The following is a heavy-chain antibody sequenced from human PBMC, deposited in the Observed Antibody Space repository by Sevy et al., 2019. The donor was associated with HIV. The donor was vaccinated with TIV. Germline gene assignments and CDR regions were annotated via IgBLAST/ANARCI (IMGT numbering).Heavy chain of an antibody. CDR1: GFAFSSHA. D-gene: IGHD6-13*01. V-gene: IGHV3-30-3*01. J-gene: IGHJ4*02. CDR3: ARDGGYSIKWYPLY. Sequence: GGSLRLSCAASGFAFSSHAMHWVRQAPGKGLEWVAVISYEGTETFYAASVEGRITISRDNSKSMLSLQINSLRPEDTAVYYCARDGGYSIKWYPLYWGQGTLVTVSS. CDR2: ISYEGTET.